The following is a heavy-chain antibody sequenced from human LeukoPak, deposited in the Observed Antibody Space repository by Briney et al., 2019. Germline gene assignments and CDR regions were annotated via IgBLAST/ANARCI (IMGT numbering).Heavy chain of an antibody. D-gene: IGHD6-19*01. Sequence: GGSLRLSCAASGFTFSSYSMNWVRQAPGKGLEWLSYISSSSGTIYYADSVKGRFTISRDNAKNSLYLQMNSLRAEDTAVYYCARDLKMGYSSGRYSWGTGSSNDYWGQGTLVTVSS. CDR2: ISSSSGTI. CDR3: ARDLKMGYSSGRYSWGTGSSNDY. CDR1: GFTFSSYS. V-gene: IGHV3-48*01. J-gene: IGHJ4*02.